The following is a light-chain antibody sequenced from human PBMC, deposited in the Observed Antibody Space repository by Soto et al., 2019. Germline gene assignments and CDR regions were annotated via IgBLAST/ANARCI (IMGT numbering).Light chain of an antibody. J-gene: IGLJ3*02. V-gene: IGLV2-14*01. CDR2: DVS. Sequence: QSDLTQPASVSGSPGQSITISCTGTSSDIGDYNYVSWYQQYPGKVPKLVIYDVSHRPSGVSNRFSGSKSGNTASLTISGLQAEDEADYYCSSSTTTTSLVVFGGGTKLTVL. CDR3: SSSTTTTSLVV. CDR1: SSDIGDYNY.